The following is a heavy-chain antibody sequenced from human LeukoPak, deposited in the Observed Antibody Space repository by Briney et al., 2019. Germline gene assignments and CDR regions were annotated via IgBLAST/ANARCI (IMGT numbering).Heavy chain of an antibody. CDR3: ARSVLDYYDSSGYPYYFDY. J-gene: IGHJ4*02. Sequence: GASVKVSCKASGYTFTSYGISWVRQAPGQGLEWMGWISAYNGNTNYAQKLQGRVTMTTDTSTSTAYMELRSLRSDDTAVYYCARSVLDYYDSSGYPYYFDYWGQGTLVTVSS. CDR2: ISAYNGNT. D-gene: IGHD3-22*01. V-gene: IGHV1-18*01. CDR1: GYTFTSYG.